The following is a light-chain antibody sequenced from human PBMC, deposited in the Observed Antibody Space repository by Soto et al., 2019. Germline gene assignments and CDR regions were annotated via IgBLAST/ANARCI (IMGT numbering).Light chain of an antibody. V-gene: IGKV3-20*01. CDR1: QSVTSRY. CDR3: QQYNYSPEYT. J-gene: IGKJ2*01. CDR2: GAS. Sequence: EMVLTQSPGTLSLSPGERATLSCKASQSVTSRYLAWYQQKPGQAPRLLIYGASSRATGIPDRFSGSGSGSYFSLTISRLELEDFAVYFYQQYNYSPEYTFGRGTKLEIK.